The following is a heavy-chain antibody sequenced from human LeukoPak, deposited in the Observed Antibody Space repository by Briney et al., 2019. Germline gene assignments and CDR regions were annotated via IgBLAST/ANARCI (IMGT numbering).Heavy chain of an antibody. CDR1: GFSLSTSGMR. Sequence: SGPTLVNPTQPLTLTCTFSGFSLSTSGMRVSWIRQPPGKALEWLARIDWDDDKFYSTSLKTRLTISKDTSKNQVVLTMTNMDPVDTATYYCARCARGYSYGYFDYWGQGTLVTVSS. D-gene: IGHD5-18*01. CDR2: IDWDDDK. CDR3: ARCARGYSYGYFDY. J-gene: IGHJ4*02. V-gene: IGHV2-70*04.